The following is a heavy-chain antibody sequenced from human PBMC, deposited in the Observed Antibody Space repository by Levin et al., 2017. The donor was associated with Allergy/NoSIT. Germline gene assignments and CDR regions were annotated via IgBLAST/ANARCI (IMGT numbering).Heavy chain of an antibody. CDR3: AAYNAWNDGIWFDP. CDR2: ISSSGTAI. Sequence: LSLTCAASAFAFNTYEMNWVRQSPGKGLEWVSYISSSGTAIYYADSVKGRFTISSDNAKNSLYLQMNRLRVEETAVYYCAAYNAWNDGIWFDPWGQGTLVTVSS. J-gene: IGHJ5*02. CDR1: AFAFNTYE. D-gene: IGHD1-1*01. V-gene: IGHV3-48*03.